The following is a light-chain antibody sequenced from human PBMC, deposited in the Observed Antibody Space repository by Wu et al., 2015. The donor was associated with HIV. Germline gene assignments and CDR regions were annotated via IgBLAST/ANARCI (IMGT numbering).Light chain of an antibody. V-gene: IGKV3-15*01. J-gene: IGKJ2*01. Sequence: EIVMTQSPATLSVSPGDTATLSCRASQSVSNNLAWYQQKPGQAPRLLIFGASTRATGIPARFSGGGSGTDFTLTISSMQSEDFAVYYCQQRSNWPPMYTFGQGTKLEIK. CDR2: GAS. CDR1: QSVSNN. CDR3: QQRSNWPPMYT.